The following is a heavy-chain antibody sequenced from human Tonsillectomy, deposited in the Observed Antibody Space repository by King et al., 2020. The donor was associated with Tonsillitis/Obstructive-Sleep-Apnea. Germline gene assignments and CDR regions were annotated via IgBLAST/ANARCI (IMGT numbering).Heavy chain of an antibody. V-gene: IGHV3-9*01. CDR2: ISWDSGSI. Sequence: DVQLVESGGGLVQPGRSLRLSCEVSGFTFDDYAMYWVRQAPGKGLEWVSGISWDSGSIGYADSVKGRFTISRDNAKNSLYLQMNSLRGEDTALYYCAKSAYYDFWSGNYTVRDYMDFWGKGTTVTVSS. J-gene: IGHJ6*03. CDR1: GFTFDDYA. D-gene: IGHD3-3*01. CDR3: AKSAYYDFWSGNYTVRDYMDF.